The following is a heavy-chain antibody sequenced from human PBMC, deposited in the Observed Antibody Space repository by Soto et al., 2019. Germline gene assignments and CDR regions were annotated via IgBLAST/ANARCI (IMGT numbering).Heavy chain of an antibody. V-gene: IGHV3-23*01. J-gene: IGHJ5*02. CDR1: GFTFSSYA. CDR2: ISGSGGST. Sequence: GGSLRLSCAASGFTFSSYAMSWVRQAPGKGLEWVSAISGSGGSTYYADSVKGRFTISRDNSKNTLYLQMNSLRAEDTAVYYCAKGRGIGGLYNSGKFDPWGQGTLVTVSS. D-gene: IGHD1-20*01. CDR3: AKGRGIGGLYNSGKFDP.